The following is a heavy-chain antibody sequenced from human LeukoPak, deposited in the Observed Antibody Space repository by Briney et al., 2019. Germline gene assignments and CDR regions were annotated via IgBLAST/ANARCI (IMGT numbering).Heavy chain of an antibody. J-gene: IGHJ4*02. V-gene: IGHV4-34*01. D-gene: IGHD4/OR15-4a*01. CDR3: AREGRMSMGIEY. CDR1: GGPLSGYY. Sequence: SETLSLTCAVYGGPLSGYYWSWIRQSPGKGLEWIGEINHGGSTNYNPSLKSRVTMSVDTSKNHFSLKLSSVTAADTAVYFCAREGRMSMGIEYWGQGTLVTVSS. CDR2: INHGGST.